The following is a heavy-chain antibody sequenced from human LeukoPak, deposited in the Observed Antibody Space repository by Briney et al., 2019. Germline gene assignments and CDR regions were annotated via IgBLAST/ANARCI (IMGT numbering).Heavy chain of an antibody. J-gene: IGHJ3*02. CDR3: ARDLALYCSTTSCQDAFDI. Sequence: WASVKVSCKASGYTFANYGITWVRQAPGQGLEWMGWISAYHGITNYAQKLQGRVTMTTDTSTSTAYMELRSLRSDDTAVFYCARDLALYCSTTSCQDAFDIWGQGTMVTVSS. V-gene: IGHV1-18*01. CDR1: GYTFANYG. CDR2: ISAYHGIT. D-gene: IGHD2-2*01.